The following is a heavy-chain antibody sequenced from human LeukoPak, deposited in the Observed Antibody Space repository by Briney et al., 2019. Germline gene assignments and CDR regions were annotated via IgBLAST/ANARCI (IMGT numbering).Heavy chain of an antibody. Sequence: PGGSLRLSCAASGFTFSSYAMHWVRQAPGKGLEYVSAISSNGGSTYYANSVKGRFTISRDNSKNTLYLQMGSLRAEDMAVYYCARGKYSSGPVDYWGQGTMVTVSS. CDR3: ARGKYSSGPVDY. CDR1: GFTFSSYA. D-gene: IGHD6-19*01. V-gene: IGHV3-64*01. J-gene: IGHJ4*02. CDR2: ISSNGGST.